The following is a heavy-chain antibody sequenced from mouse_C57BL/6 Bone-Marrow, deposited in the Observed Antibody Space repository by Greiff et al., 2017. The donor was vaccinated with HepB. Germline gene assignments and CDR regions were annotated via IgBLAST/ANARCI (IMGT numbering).Heavy chain of an antibody. V-gene: IGHV5-4*01. CDR3: ARDGDQLWLRRDLAY. Sequence: EVMLVESGGGLVKPGGSLKLSCAASGFTFSSYAMSWVRQTPEKRLEWVATISDGGSYTYYPDNVKGRFTISRDNAKNNLYLQMSHLKSEDTAMYYCARDGDQLWLRRDLAYWGQGTLVTVSA. J-gene: IGHJ3*01. CDR1: GFTFSSYA. CDR2: ISDGGSYT. D-gene: IGHD2-2*01.